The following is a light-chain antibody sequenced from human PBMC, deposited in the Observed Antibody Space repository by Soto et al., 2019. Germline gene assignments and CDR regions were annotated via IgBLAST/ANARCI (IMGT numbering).Light chain of an antibody. Sequence: EIVLTQSPATLSLSPGERATLSCRASQSVSSYLAWYQQKPGQAPRLLIYDASNRATGIPARFSGSGSGTDFTLTISSLEPEDFAVYYCQQRSNWTGTFGQGTKVDIX. CDR2: DAS. CDR1: QSVSSY. J-gene: IGKJ1*01. CDR3: QQRSNWTGT. V-gene: IGKV3-11*01.